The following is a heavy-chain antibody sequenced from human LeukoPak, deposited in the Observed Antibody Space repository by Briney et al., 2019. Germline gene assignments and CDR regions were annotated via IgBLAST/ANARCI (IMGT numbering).Heavy chain of an antibody. D-gene: IGHD6-19*01. CDR2: INPNTGGA. Sequence: ASVKVSCKASGYTFTGHNIHWLRQAPGQGLEWMGWINPNTGGANHAQKFQGRVTMTRDTSISTAYMELSRLRSDDTAVYYCARARRVQQWLVTDYWGQGTLVTVSS. CDR1: GYTFTGHN. J-gene: IGHJ4*02. CDR3: ARARRVQQWLVTDY. V-gene: IGHV1-2*02.